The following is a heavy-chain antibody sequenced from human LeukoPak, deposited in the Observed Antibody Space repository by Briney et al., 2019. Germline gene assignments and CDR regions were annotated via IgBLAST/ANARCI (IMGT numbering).Heavy chain of an antibody. Sequence: ASVKVSCKVSGYTLTQLSMHWVRQSPGKGLEWMGAFDPEDGERIYAEKFQGRVTMTEDTSTDTAYMELRSLTSEDTAMYYCATETPGGYDKDEYYYFMDVWGKGTTVTVSS. CDR1: GYTLTQLS. CDR2: FDPEDGER. V-gene: IGHV1-24*01. CDR3: ATETPGGYDKDEYYYFMDV. D-gene: IGHD3-9*01. J-gene: IGHJ6*03.